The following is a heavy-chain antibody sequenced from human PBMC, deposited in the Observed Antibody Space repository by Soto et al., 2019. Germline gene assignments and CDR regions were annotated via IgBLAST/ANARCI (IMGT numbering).Heavy chain of an antibody. CDR3: ARFYRQVGYCSGGSCYSDRDAFDI. V-gene: IGHV1-8*02. CDR2: IIPNSGKT. CDR1: GGTFSSYT. J-gene: IGHJ3*02. D-gene: IGHD2-15*01. Sequence: GASVKVSCKASGGTFSSYTISWVRQAPGQGLEWMGRIIPNSGKTSYAQKFQGRVTMTRNTSISTAYMELSSLRSEDTAVYYCARFYRQVGYCSGGSCYSDRDAFDIWGQGTMVTVSS.